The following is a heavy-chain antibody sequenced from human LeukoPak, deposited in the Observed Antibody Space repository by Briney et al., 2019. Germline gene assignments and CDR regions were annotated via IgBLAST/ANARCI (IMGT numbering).Heavy chain of an antibody. J-gene: IGHJ4*02. CDR1: GYTFTGYY. D-gene: IGHD3-10*01. CDR3: ARVLVGGSSFGESIDY. CDR2: IIPNSGGT. Sequence: ASVKVSCKXSGYTFTGYYMHWVRQAPGQGLEWMGRIIPNSGGTNYAQKFQGRVTMTRDTSISAAYMELSRLRSDDTAVYYCARVLVGGSSFGESIDYWGQGTLVTVSS. V-gene: IGHV1-2*06.